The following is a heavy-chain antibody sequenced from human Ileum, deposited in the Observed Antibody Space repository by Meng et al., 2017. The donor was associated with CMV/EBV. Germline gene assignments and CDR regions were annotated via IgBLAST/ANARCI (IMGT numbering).Heavy chain of an antibody. Sequence: ASVKVSCKASGYTFTSYYIHWLRQAPGQGLEWMGIINPSGGSTSYAQKFQDRVTMTRDTSTSTVYMELSSLRSEDTAVYYFARRGSSTTSYYYAMDVWGQGTTVTVSS. CDR2: INPSGGST. V-gene: IGHV1-46*01. CDR1: GYTFTSYY. CDR3: ARRGSSTTSYYYAMDV. J-gene: IGHJ6*02. D-gene: IGHD2-2*01.